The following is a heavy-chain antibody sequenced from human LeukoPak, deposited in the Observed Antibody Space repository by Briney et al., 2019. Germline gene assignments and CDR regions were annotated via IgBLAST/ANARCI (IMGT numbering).Heavy chain of an antibody. V-gene: IGHV3-11*04. CDR2: ISSSGSTI. J-gene: IGHJ6*03. Sequence: PGGSLRLSCAASGFTFSDYYMSWIRQAPGKGLEWVSYISSSGSTIYYADSVKGRFTISRDNAKNSLYLQMNSLRAEDTAVYYCARDKVVVPAAIKYYYMDVWGKGTTVTVSS. CDR3: ARDKVVVPAAIKYYYMDV. CDR1: GFTFSDYY. D-gene: IGHD2-2*02.